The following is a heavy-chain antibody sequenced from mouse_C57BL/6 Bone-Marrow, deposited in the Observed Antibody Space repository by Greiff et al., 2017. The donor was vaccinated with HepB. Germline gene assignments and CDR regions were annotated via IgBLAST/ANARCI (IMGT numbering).Heavy chain of an antibody. J-gene: IGHJ4*01. V-gene: IGHV1-81*01. CDR2: IYPRSGNT. Sequence: VQVVESGAELARPGASVKLSCKASGYTFTSYGISWVKQRTGQGLEWIGEIYPRSGNTYYNEKFKGKATLTADKSSSTAYMELRSLTSEDSAVYFCARRGSSYHYAMDYWGQGTSVTVSS. D-gene: IGHD1-1*01. CDR1: GYTFTSYG. CDR3: ARRGSSYHYAMDY.